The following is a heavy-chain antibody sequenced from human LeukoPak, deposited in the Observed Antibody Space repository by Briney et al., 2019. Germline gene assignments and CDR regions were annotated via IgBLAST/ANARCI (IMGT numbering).Heavy chain of an antibody. V-gene: IGHV3-21*01. D-gene: IGHD2-21*02. CDR3: ARDSLAYCGGDCYVAYFDY. CDR2: ISSSSSYI. CDR1: GFTFSSYS. Sequence: PGGSLRLSCAASGFTFSSYSMNWVRQAPGKGLEWVSSISSSSSYIYYADSVKGRFTISRDNAKNSLYLQMNSLRAEDTAVYYCARDSLAYCGGDCYVAYFDYWGQGTLVTVSS. J-gene: IGHJ4*02.